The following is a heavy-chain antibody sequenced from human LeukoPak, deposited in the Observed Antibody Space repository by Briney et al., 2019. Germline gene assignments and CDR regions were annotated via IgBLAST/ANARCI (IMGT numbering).Heavy chain of an antibody. D-gene: IGHD3-9*01. Sequence: GESLKISCKGSGYSFTSYWIGWVRQMPGKGLEWMGIIYPGGSDTRYSPSFQGQVTISADKSISTAYLQWSSLKASDTAMYYCARHYDILTGYYDNWFDPWGQGTLVTVSS. CDR1: GYSFTSYW. CDR2: IYPGGSDT. J-gene: IGHJ5*02. V-gene: IGHV5-51*01. CDR3: ARHYDILTGYYDNWFDP.